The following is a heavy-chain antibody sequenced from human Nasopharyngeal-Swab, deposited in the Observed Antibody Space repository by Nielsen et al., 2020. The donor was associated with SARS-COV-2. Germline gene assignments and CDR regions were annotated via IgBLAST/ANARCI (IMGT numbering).Heavy chain of an antibody. J-gene: IGHJ6*03. D-gene: IGHD3-10*01. CDR1: GFTFSSHD. V-gene: IGHV3-23*01. CDR2: ISADGGVT. CDR3: AGYYYGSGSYVVYYYYYMDV. Sequence: GESLKISCAASGFTFSSHDMSWARQSPGKGLEWVSAISADGGVTPHADSVKGRFTISRDNSKNTLYLQMNSLRAEDTAVYYCAGYYYGSGSYVVYYYYYMDVWGKGTTVTVSS.